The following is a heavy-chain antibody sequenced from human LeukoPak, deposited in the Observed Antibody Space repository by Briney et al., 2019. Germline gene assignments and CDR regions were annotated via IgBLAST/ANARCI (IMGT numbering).Heavy chain of an antibody. CDR1: GYIFTSYW. D-gene: IGHD4-23*01. CDR3: ARQRRGVTRYNWFDP. J-gene: IGHJ5*02. CDR2: IDPSDSYT. V-gene: IGHV5-10-1*01. Sequence: GESLKISCKGSGYIFTSYWISWVRQMPGKGLEWMGRIDPSDSYTNYSPSFQGHVTISADKSISTAYLQWSSLKASDTAMYYCARQRRGVTRYNWFDPWGQGTLVTVSS.